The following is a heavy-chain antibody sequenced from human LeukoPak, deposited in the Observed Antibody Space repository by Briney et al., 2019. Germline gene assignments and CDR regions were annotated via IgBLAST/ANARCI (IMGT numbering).Heavy chain of an antibody. CDR1: GGTFSSYA. D-gene: IGHD3-10*01. CDR3: ASAHLWGSGSYFNWFDP. J-gene: IGHJ5*02. CDR2: IIPIFGTA. Sequence: ASVKVSCKASGGTFSSYAISWVRQAPGQGLEWMGGIIPIFGTANYAQRFQGRVTITADGSTSTAYMELSSLRSEDTAVYYCASAHLWGSGSYFNWFDPWGQGTLVTVSS. V-gene: IGHV1-69*13.